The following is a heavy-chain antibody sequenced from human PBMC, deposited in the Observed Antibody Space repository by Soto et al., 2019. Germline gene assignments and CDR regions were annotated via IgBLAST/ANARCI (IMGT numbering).Heavy chain of an antibody. CDR1: GYSWTSYS. Sequence: GESLKISSRGSGYSWTSYSIAWVRQVPGKGLGWMGIIYPGDSDTKYSPSFQGQVTISADKSISTAYLQWSSLKASDTAMYYCAILDSRAIVVVPWGQGTLVTVSS. D-gene: IGHD3-22*01. J-gene: IGHJ4*02. V-gene: IGHV5-51*01. CDR3: AILDSRAIVVVP. CDR2: IYPGDSDT.